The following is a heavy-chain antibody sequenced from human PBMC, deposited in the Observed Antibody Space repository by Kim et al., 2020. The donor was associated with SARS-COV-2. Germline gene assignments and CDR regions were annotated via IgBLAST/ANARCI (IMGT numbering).Heavy chain of an antibody. CDR1: GFIFSSYN. CDR3: ARVRTTYYYYCMDV. Sequence: GGSLRLSCAASGFIFSSYNMNWVRQAPGKGLEWVSSISSYSNYIYYADSVKGRFTISRDNAKNSLYLQMNSLRAEDTAVYFCARVRTTYYYYCMDVWGQGTTVTVSS. V-gene: IGHV3-21*01. CDR2: ISSYSNYI. D-gene: IGHD1-1*01. J-gene: IGHJ6*02.